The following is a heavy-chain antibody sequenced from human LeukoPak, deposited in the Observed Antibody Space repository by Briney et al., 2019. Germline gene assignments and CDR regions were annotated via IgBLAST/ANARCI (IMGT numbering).Heavy chain of an antibody. Sequence: SETLSLTCTVSGTSLSPFHWTWFRQPAGQRLEWIGLVYFTGTATLNPSLRSRITMSVDLAKNQLFLKLASRTAADTAMYYCARKDGDYWGQGTLVSVSS. J-gene: IGHJ4*02. CDR2: VYFTGTA. V-gene: IGHV4-4*07. CDR3: ARKDGDY. CDR1: GTSLSPFH.